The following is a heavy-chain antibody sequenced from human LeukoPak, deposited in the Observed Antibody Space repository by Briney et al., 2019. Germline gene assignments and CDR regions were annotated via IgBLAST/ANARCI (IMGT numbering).Heavy chain of an antibody. CDR2: ISGSGDNT. J-gene: IGHJ4*02. CDR1: GFTSSSYA. Sequence: GGSLRLSCAASGFTSSSYAMSWVRQAPGKGLEWVSAISGSGDNTYYADSVKGRFTISRDNSKNTLYLQMNSLRAEDTAVYYCAIGRGYYYDSSGSFDYWGQGTLVTVSS. V-gene: IGHV3-23*01. D-gene: IGHD3-22*01. CDR3: AIGRGYYYDSSGSFDY.